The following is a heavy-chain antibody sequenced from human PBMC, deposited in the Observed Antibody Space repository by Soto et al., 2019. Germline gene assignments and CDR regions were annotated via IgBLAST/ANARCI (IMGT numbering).Heavy chain of an antibody. CDR2: IWYDGSNK. D-gene: IGHD1-26*01. V-gene: IGHV3-33*01. CDR3: ATGSYYRDSYYDMDV. CDR1: GFTLSSYG. J-gene: IGHJ6*02. Sequence: PGGSLRLSCAASGFTLSSYGMHWVRQAPGKGLEWVALIWYDGSNKYYADSVKGRFTISRDNSKNTLYLQMNSLRAEDTAVYYNATGSYYRDSYYDMDVWGQGTTVTVSS.